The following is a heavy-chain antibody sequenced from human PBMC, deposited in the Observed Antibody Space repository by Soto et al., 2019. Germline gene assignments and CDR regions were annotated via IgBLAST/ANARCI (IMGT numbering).Heavy chain of an antibody. Sequence: GGSLRLSCAASGFTFNYYTMSWVRQAPGMGLEWVSAITCSGDTSYYADSVKGRFTISRDNSKNTLYLQLNSLRAEDTAVYYCATKPYSTSSVYWGQGTLVTVSS. CDR2: ITCSGDTS. CDR3: ATKPYSTSSVY. V-gene: IGHV3-23*01. J-gene: IGHJ4*02. D-gene: IGHD6-6*01. CDR1: GFTFNYYT.